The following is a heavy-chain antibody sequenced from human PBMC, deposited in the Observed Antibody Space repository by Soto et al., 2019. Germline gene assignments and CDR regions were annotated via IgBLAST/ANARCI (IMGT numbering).Heavy chain of an antibody. CDR3: ARLLTGYLGRYYYYMDV. D-gene: IGHD3-9*01. CDR1: GGSISSSSYY. Sequence: QLQLQESGPGLVKHSETLSLTCTVSGGSISSSSYYWGWIRQPPGKGLEWIGSIYYSGSTYYNPSLKSRVTISVDTSKNQFSLKLSSVTAADTAVYYCARLLTGYLGRYYYYMDVWGKGTTVTVSS. CDR2: IYYSGST. J-gene: IGHJ6*03. V-gene: IGHV4-39*01.